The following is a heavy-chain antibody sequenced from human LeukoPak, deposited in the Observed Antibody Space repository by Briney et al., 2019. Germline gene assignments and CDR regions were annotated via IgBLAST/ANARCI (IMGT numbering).Heavy chain of an antibody. CDR2: ISSSGSTI. CDR3: ARRSGYYYYYYMDV. V-gene: IGHV3-11*04. CDR1: GFTFSDYY. J-gene: IGHJ6*03. Sequence: GGSLRLSCAASGFTFSDYYMSWIRQAPGKGLEWVSYISSSGSTIYYADSVKGRFTISRDNAKNSLYLQMNSLRAEDTAVYYCARRSGYYYYYYMDVWGKGTTVTVSS.